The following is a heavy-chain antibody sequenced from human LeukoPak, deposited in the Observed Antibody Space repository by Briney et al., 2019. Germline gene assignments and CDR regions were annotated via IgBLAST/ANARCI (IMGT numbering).Heavy chain of an antibody. CDR2: IYYSGST. V-gene: IGHV4-59*01. CDR3: ARDFKVAAAEGAFDT. J-gene: IGHJ3*02. Sequence: SETLSLTCTVSGGSISSYYWSWIRQPPGKGLEWIGYIYYSGSTNYNPSLKSRVTISVDTSKNQFSLKLSSVTAADTAVYYCARDFKVAAAEGAFDTWGQGTMVTVSS. CDR1: GGSISSYY. D-gene: IGHD6-13*01.